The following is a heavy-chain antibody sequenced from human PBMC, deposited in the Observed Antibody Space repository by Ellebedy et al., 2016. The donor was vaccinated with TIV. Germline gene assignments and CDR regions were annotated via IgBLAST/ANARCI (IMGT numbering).Heavy chain of an antibody. CDR2: IYYNGGT. D-gene: IGHD3-10*01. CDR3: ARHSGANWFDP. V-gene: IGHV4-39*01. CDR1: GDSISSRRYY. Sequence: SETLSLTCTVSGDSISSRRYYWGWIRQPPGKGLEWIGSIYYNGGTYYNSSLKSRVTISVDTSRNQFSLHLNSVTAADTAVYYCARHSGANWFDPWGQGTLVTVSS. J-gene: IGHJ5*02.